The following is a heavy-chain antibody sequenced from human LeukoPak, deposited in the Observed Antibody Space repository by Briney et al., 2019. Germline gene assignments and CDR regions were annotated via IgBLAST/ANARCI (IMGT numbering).Heavy chain of an antibody. CDR1: GGSITSYY. V-gene: IGHV4-59*01. CDR3: ARSRNYDGSGFYGFDY. Sequence: PSETLSLTCTVSGGSITSYYWSWIRQPPGKGLEWIGYIYYSGSTNYNPSLKSRVTISVDTSKNQISLNLSSVTAADTAVYYCARSRNYDGSGFYGFDYWGQRTLVTVSS. J-gene: IGHJ4*02. D-gene: IGHD3-22*01. CDR2: IYYSGST.